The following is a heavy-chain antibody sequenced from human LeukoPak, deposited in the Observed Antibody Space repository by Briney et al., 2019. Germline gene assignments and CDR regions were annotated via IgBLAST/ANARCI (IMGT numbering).Heavy chain of an antibody. D-gene: IGHD3-10*01. J-gene: IGHJ4*02. Sequence: SGTLSLTCAVSGGSISSNNWWGWVRQPPGKGLEWIGEIYHSGSPNYNPSLKSRVTISVDTSKNQFSLKLSSVTAADTAVYYCARGRPYLKSGYDYWGQGTLVTVSS. V-gene: IGHV4-4*02. CDR1: GGSISSNNW. CDR3: ARGRPYLKSGYDY. CDR2: IYHSGSP.